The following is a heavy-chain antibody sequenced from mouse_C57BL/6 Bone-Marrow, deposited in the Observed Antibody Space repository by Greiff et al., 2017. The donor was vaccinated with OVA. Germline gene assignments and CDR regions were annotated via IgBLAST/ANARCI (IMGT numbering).Heavy chain of an antibody. D-gene: IGHD4-1*01. CDR3: ARVGNWDGDY. V-gene: IGHV1-52*01. J-gene: IGHJ2*01. CDR1: GYTFTSYW. CDR2: IDPSDSET. Sequence: VQLQQPGAELVRPGSSVKLSCKASGYTFTSYWMHWVKQRPIQGLEWIGNIDPSDSETHSNPKFKDKATLTVDKSSSTAYMQLSSLTSEDSAVYYCARVGNWDGDYWGQGTTLTVSS.